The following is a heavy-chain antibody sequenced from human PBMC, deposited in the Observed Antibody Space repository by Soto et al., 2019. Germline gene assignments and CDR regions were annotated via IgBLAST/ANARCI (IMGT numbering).Heavy chain of an antibody. J-gene: IGHJ4*02. D-gene: IGHD6-13*01. V-gene: IGHV3-23*01. CDR2: LSDSGGSR. CDR3: AKVSSSWYAGFFDL. Sequence: GGSLRLSSTASGFTFSSHAMTWVRQAPGKGLEWVSGLSDSGGSRYYADSVKGRFTISRDNSMNTLYLQMKTLRAEDTAVYYCAKVSSSWYAGFFDLWGQGTLVTVSS. CDR1: GFTFSSHA.